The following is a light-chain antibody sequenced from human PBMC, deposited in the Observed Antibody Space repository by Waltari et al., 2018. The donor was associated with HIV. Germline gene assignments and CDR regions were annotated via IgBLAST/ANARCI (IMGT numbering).Light chain of an antibody. CDR3: CSYAGSFTLL. V-gene: IGLV2-11*03. CDR2: DVN. J-gene: IGLJ3*02. CDR1: FRDVGGYNF. Sequence: CSGTFRDVGGYNFVSWYQQHSGKAPKLVIFDVNKRPSGVPDRFSGSKSGNTASLTVSGLQAEDEADYFCCSYAGSFTLLFGGGTNLAVL.